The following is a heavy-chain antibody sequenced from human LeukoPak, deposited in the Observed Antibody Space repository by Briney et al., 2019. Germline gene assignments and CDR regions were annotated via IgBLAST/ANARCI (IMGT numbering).Heavy chain of an antibody. CDR3: ARRRLSSRGVGYNWFDP. D-gene: IGHD6-13*01. CDR1: GYTFTSYD. CDR2: MNPNSGNT. Sequence: ASVKVSCKASGYTFTSYDINWVRQATGQGLEWMGWMNPNSGNTGYAQKFQGRVTMTRNTSISTAYMELRSLRSEDTAVYYCARRRLSSRGVGYNWFDPWGQGTLVTVSS. V-gene: IGHV1-8*01. J-gene: IGHJ5*02.